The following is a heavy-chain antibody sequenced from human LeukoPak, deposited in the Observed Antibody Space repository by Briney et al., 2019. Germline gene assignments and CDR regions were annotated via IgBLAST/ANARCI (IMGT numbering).Heavy chain of an antibody. Sequence: TVNVSRKASGYTLSSYGISGVRPAPGRGVEWMGWISAYKGNTNYAQKPQGRATMTTDTSTSTAHMELRSLRSGDTAGDYCARELSRDYVRGSYRYHYFHHWGQGTLVTVSS. J-gene: IGHJ1*01. D-gene: IGHD3-16*02. CDR1: GYTLSSYG. CDR2: ISAYKGNT. CDR3: ARELSRDYVRGSYRYHYFHH. V-gene: IGHV1-18*01.